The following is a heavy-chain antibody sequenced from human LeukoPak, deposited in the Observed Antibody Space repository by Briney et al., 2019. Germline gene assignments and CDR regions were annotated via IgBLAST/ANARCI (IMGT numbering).Heavy chain of an antibody. CDR3: ARGEGYCSGGSCLLFDY. CDR2: ISAYNGNT. Sequence: GASVKVSCKASGYTFTSYGISWVRQAPGQGLEGMGWISAYNGNTNYAQKLQGRGTMTTDTSTSTAYMELRSLRSDDTAVYYCARGEGYCSGGSCLLFDYWGQGTLVTVSS. D-gene: IGHD2-15*01. J-gene: IGHJ4*02. CDR1: GYTFTSYG. V-gene: IGHV1-18*01.